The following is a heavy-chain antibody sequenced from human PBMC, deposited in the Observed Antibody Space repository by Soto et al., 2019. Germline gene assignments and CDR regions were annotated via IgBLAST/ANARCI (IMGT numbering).Heavy chain of an antibody. D-gene: IGHD1-26*01. CDR2: INAGNGNT. V-gene: IGHV1-3*01. CDR3: ARVVGALGHWFDP. CDR1: GYTFTGYA. Sequence: ASVKVSCKASGYTFTGYAMHWVRQAPGQGLEWMGWINAGNGNTKYSQKFQGRVTITRDTSASTAYMELRSLRSEDTAVYYCARVVGALGHWFDPWGQGTLVTVSS. J-gene: IGHJ5*02.